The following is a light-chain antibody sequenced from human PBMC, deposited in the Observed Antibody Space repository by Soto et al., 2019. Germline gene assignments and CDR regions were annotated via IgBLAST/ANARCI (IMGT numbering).Light chain of an antibody. Sequence: EIVLTQSPVTLSLSPGERATLSCRASQSVSSYLAWYQQKPGQAPRLLIYDASNRATGIPARFSGSGSGTDFTLTISSLEPEDFAVYHCLQRSNWHLTFCGGTKVEIK. V-gene: IGKV3-11*01. CDR3: LQRSNWHLT. CDR2: DAS. CDR1: QSVSSY. J-gene: IGKJ4*01.